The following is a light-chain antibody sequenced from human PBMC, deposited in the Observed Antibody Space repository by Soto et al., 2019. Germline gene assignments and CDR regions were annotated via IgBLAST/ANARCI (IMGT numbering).Light chain of an antibody. CDR3: AAWDDSLDGGV. V-gene: IGLV1-44*01. Sequence: QSVLTQPPSASGTPGQRATISCSGSSSNIGSNSVNWYRQLPGTAPKLLIYRNNQRPSGVPDRFSGSKSGTSASLAISGLQSEDEADYYCAAWDDSLDGGVFGGGTKVTVL. J-gene: IGLJ3*02. CDR1: SSNIGSNS. CDR2: RNN.